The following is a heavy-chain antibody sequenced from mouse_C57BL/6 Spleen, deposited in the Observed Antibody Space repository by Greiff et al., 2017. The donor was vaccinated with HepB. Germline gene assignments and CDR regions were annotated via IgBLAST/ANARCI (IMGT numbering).Heavy chain of an antibody. D-gene: IGHD2-4*01. CDR2: IHPNSGST. V-gene: IGHV1-64*01. CDR1: GYTFTSYW. CDR3: AGDYDRGVDY. Sequence: VQLQQPGAELVKPGASVKLSCKASGYTFTSYWMHWVKQRPGQGLEWIGMIHPNSGSTKYNEKFKSKATLTVDKSSSTAYMQLSSLTSEDSAVYYCAGDYDRGVDYWGQGTTLTVSS. J-gene: IGHJ2*01.